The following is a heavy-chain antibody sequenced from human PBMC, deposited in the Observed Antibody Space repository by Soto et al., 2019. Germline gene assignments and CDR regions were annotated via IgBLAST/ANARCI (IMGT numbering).Heavy chain of an antibody. V-gene: IGHV1-69*13. Sequence: SVKVSCKASGGTFSSYAISWVRQAPGQGLEWMGGIIPIFGTANYAQKFQGRVTITADESTSTAYMELSSLRSEDTAVYYCARGYCSTTSGSSDGYYYYYGMDVWRQGTTGAVSS. CDR3: ARGYCSTTSGSSDGYYYYYGMDV. CDR2: IIPIFGTA. D-gene: IGHD2-2*01. CDR1: GGTFSSYA. J-gene: IGHJ6*02.